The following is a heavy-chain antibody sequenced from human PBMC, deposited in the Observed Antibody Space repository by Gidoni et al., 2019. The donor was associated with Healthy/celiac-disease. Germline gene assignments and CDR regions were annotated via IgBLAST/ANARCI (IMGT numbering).Heavy chain of an antibody. Sequence: QVQLVQSGAEVKKPGAYVKCSCKASGYTFTSYGIRGVRQAPGQGLEWMGWISAYNGNTNYAQKLQGRVTMTTDTSTSTAFMELSSLISDDTAVYYCARDQRKNYAYDYWGQGTLVTVSS. CDR2: ISAYNGNT. CDR3: ARDQRKNYAYDY. CDR1: GYTFTSYG. D-gene: IGHD1-7*01. V-gene: IGHV1-18*01. J-gene: IGHJ4*02.